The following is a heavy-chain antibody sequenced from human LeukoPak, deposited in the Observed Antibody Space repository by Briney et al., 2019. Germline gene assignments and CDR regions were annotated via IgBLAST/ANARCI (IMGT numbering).Heavy chain of an antibody. CDR2: MNLNSGNT. Sequence: ASVKVSCKASGYTFTSYDINWVRQATGQGLEWMGWMNLNSGNTGYAQKFQGRVTMTRNTSISTAYMELSSLRSEDTAVYYCARHVVVPAALTEGFDPWGQGTLVTVSS. J-gene: IGHJ5*02. CDR3: ARHVVVPAALTEGFDP. V-gene: IGHV1-8*01. CDR1: GYTFTSYD. D-gene: IGHD2-2*01.